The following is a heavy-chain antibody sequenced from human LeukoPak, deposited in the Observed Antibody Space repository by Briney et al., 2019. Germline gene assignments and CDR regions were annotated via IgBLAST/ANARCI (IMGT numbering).Heavy chain of an antibody. CDR3: ATSNSNGLSLFDY. V-gene: IGHV3-72*01. D-gene: IGHD6-25*01. CDR2: IRNKVNSYTT. J-gene: IGHJ4*02. CDR1: GFTYSDHY. Sequence: PGGSLRLSCVVSGFTYSDHYIDWARQAPGKGLEWVGRIRNKVNSYTTEYAASVKDRFTISRDDSKNSVWLQMNSLKTEDSAVYYCATSNSNGLSLFDYWGQGTLVTVSS.